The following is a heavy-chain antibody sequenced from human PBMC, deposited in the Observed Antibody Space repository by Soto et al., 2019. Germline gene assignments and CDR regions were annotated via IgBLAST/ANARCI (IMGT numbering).Heavy chain of an antibody. CDR1: GFTLSSYW. V-gene: IGHV3-7*01. J-gene: IGHJ4*02. CDR3: MTSVTTHDY. D-gene: IGHD4-17*01. CDR2: IKQDGSQK. Sequence: EVQLVESGGGLVQPGGSLRLSCAASGFTLSSYWMNWVRLAPGKGLEWVANIKQDGSQKNYVDSVKGRFTISRDNAKNSLYLQMSSLRAEDTAVYYCMTSVTTHDYWGQGTLDTVSS.